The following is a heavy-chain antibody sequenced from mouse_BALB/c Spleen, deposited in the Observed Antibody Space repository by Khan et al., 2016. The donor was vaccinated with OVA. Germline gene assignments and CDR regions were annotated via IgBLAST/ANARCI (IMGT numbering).Heavy chain of an antibody. V-gene: IGHV3-2*02. CDR3: ARLGPGFTY. CDR1: GYSITSDYA. D-gene: IGHD4-1*01. CDR2: IGYSGST. Sequence: EVQLQESGPGLVKPSQSLSLTCTVTGYSITSDYAWNWIRQFPGNKLEWMGYIGYSGSTSYNPSLTSRISITRDTSKNQFFLRLNSVTNEDTATDYCARLGPGFTYWGQGTLVTVSA. J-gene: IGHJ3*01.